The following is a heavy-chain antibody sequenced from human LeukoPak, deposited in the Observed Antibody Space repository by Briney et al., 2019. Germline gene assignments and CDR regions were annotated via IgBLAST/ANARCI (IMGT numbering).Heavy chain of an antibody. CDR2: ISSSSSYI. CDR1: GFTFSSYS. J-gene: IGHJ2*01. V-gene: IGHV3-21*01. CDR3: AKDGPIAVAIPGGWYFDL. Sequence: GGSLRLSCAASGFTFSSYSMNWVRQAPGKGLEWVSSISSSSSYIYYADSVKGRFTISRDNAKNSLYLQMNSLRAEDTAVYYCAKDGPIAVAIPGGWYFDLWGRGTLVTVSS. D-gene: IGHD6-19*01.